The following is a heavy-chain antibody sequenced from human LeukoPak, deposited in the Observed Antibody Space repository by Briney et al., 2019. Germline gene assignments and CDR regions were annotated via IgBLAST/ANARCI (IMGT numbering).Heavy chain of an antibody. CDR3: ARGPSPYYGSGSYFGMDV. J-gene: IGHJ6*04. CDR1: GGSISSGGYS. Sequence: SQTLSLTCAVSGGSISSGGYSWSWIRQPPGKGLEWIGYIYHSGSTYYNPSLKSRVTISVDRSKNQFSLKLSSVTAADAAVYYCARGPSPYYGSGSYFGMDVWGKGTTVTVSS. D-gene: IGHD3-10*01. V-gene: IGHV4-30-2*01. CDR2: IYHSGST.